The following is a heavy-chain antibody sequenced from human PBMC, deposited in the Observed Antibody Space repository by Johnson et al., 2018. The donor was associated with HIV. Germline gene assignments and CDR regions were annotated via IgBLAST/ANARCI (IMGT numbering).Heavy chain of an antibody. CDR3: VRRPFGAAPGADTFDI. CDR1: GFTFSNYW. CDR2: VNNDGGDT. Sequence: VQLVESGGGLVQPGGSLRLSCAVSGFTFSNYWMHWVRQAPGKGLVWVSRVNNDGGDTIYADSVKGRLTISRDRSKNTLYLQMNSLRAEDTAVYYCVRRPFGAAPGADTFDIWGQGTMVTVSS. J-gene: IGHJ3*02. V-gene: IGHV3-74*01. D-gene: IGHD6-13*01.